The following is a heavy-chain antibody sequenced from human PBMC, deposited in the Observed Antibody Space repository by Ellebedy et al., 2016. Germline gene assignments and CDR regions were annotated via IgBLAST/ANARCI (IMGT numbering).Heavy chain of an antibody. V-gene: IGHV4-39*07. CDR3: ARSAGHSYLSDY. J-gene: IGHJ4*02. Sequence: SETLSLXXSVSGGSITSAAYHWAWVRQPPGKGLEWIGSIYYTGTTKYSPSLKSRVTISADMSKNQFFLSLSSVSAADTAVYYCARSAGHSYLSDYWGQGILVTVSS. CDR2: IYYTGTT. CDR1: GGSITSAAYH. D-gene: IGHD3-16*02.